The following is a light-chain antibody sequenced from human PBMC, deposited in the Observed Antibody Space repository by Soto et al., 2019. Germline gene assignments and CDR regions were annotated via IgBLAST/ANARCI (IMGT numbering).Light chain of an antibody. CDR3: AAWDDSLNGVV. CDR2: SNN. Sequence: QSVLTQPPSASGTPGQRVTISCSGSSCNIGSNTVNWYQQLPGTAPKLLIYSNNQRPSGVPDRFSGSKSGTSASLAISGLQSEDEADYYCAAWDDSLNGVVFGEGTKLTVL. J-gene: IGLJ2*01. V-gene: IGLV1-44*01. CDR1: SCNIGSNT.